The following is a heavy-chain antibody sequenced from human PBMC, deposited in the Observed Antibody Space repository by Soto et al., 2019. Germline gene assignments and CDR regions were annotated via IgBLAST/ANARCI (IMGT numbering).Heavy chain of an antibody. V-gene: IGHV1-8*01. CDR3: ARAGRSSGWLSTYYYYYYGMDV. D-gene: IGHD6-19*01. CDR2: RNPNSGNT. Sequence: ASVKVSCKASGYTFTSYNINWVRQATGQGLEWMGWRNPNSGNTGYAQKLQGRVTMTRNTSIRTAYMELSSLRSEDTAVYYCARAGRSSGWLSTYYYYYYGMDVWGQGTTAPVSS. CDR1: GYTFTSYN. J-gene: IGHJ6*02.